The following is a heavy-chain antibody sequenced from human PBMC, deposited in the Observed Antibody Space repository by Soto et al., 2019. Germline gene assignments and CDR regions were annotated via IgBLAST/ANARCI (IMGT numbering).Heavy chain of an antibody. D-gene: IGHD3-3*01. CDR2: IYYSGST. J-gene: IGHJ4*02. Sequence: PSETLSLTCTVSGGSISSSSYYWGWIRQPPGKGLEWIGSIYYSGSTYYNPSLKSRVTISVDTSKNQFSLKLSSVTAADTAVYYCARSEGTIFGVVTEFDYWGQGTLVTVSS. V-gene: IGHV4-39*01. CDR3: ARSEGTIFGVVTEFDY. CDR1: GGSISSSSYY.